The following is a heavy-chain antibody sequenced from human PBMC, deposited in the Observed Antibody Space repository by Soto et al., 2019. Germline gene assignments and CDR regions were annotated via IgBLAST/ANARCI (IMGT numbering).Heavy chain of an antibody. J-gene: IGHJ5*02. V-gene: IGHV1-18*01. Sequence: QVQLVQSGAEVKKPGASVKISCKASGYTFTSYGISWVRQAPGQGLEWMGWISAYNGNTNYAQKLQGRVTMTTDTSTITAYRELRSLRSDDTAVYYCARARSLQQQLVRWFDPWGQGTLVTVSS. D-gene: IGHD6-13*01. CDR1: GYTFTSYG. CDR2: ISAYNGNT. CDR3: ARARSLQQQLVRWFDP.